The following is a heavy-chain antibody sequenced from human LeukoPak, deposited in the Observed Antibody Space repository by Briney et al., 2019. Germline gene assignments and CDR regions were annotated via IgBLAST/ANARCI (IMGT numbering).Heavy chain of an antibody. CDR1: GFTFSRYG. Sequence: GGSLRLSCAASGFTFSRYGMHWVRQAPGKGLEWVAVIWYDGSNKYYADSVKGRFTISRDNSKKTLYLQMNSLRAEDTAVYYCAKGGADDSSGADAFDIWGQGTMVTVSS. V-gene: IGHV3-33*06. CDR2: IWYDGSNK. D-gene: IGHD3-22*01. J-gene: IGHJ3*02. CDR3: AKGGADDSSGADAFDI.